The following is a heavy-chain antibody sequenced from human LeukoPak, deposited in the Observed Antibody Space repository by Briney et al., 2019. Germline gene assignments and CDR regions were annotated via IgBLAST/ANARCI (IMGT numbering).Heavy chain of an antibody. J-gene: IGHJ6*02. CDR1: GINFSGYS. V-gene: IGHV3-48*02. CDR3: AIRGYYDTTYAYDYHAMDV. CDR2: ISGSSRTI. D-gene: IGHD3-22*01. Sequence: AGGSLRLSCAASGINFSGYSMHWVRQAPGKGLEWVSYISGSSRTIYYAVSVKGRFTISRDNAKNSLHLQINSLRDEDTAVYYCAIRGYYDTTYAYDYHAMDVWGQGTAVTVSS.